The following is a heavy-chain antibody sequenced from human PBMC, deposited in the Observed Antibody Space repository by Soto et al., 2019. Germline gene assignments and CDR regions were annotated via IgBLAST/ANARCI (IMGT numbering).Heavy chain of an antibody. CDR2: INHSGST. J-gene: IGHJ6*02. CDR1: GGSFSGYY. V-gene: IGHV4-34*01. CDR3: ARGRGYCSSTSCSNPYYYYGMDV. Sequence: SETLSLTCAVYGGSFSGYYWSWIRQPPGKGLEWIGEINHSGSTNYNPSLKSRVTISVDTSKNQFSLKLSSVTAADTAVYYCARGRGYCSSTSCSNPYYYYGMDVWGQGTTVTVSS. D-gene: IGHD2-2*01.